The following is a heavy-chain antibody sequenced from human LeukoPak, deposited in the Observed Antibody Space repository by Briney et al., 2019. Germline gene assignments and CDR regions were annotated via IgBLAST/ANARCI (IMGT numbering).Heavy chain of an antibody. Sequence: SVKVSCKASGGTFSSYAISWVRQAPGQGLEWMGGIIPIFGTANYAQKFQGRVTITADESTSTAYMGLSSLRSEDTAVYYCARENCSGGSCYNHFDYWGQGTLVTVSS. CDR3: ARENCSGGSCYNHFDY. J-gene: IGHJ4*02. D-gene: IGHD2-15*01. CDR1: GGTFSSYA. CDR2: IIPIFGTA. V-gene: IGHV1-69*13.